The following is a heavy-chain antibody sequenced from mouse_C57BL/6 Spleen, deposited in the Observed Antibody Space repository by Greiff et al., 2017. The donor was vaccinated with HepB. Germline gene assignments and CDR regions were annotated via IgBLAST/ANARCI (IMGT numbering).Heavy chain of an antibody. CDR1: GYTFTNYW. J-gene: IGHJ2*01. V-gene: IGHV1-63*01. CDR2: IYPGGGYT. Sequence: VQLQQSGAELVRPGTSVKMSCKASGYTFTNYWIGWAKQRPGHGLEWIGDIYPGGGYTNYNEKFKGKATLTADKSSSTAYMQVSSLTSEDSAIYYCARGGNYGNCFDYWGQGTTLTVSS. CDR3: ARGGNYGNCFDY. D-gene: IGHD2-1*01.